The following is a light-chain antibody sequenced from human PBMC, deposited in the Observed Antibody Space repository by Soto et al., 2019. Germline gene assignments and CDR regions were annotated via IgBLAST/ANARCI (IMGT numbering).Light chain of an antibody. CDR3: SSYTSSSTVV. CDR2: DVS. CDR1: SSDVGGYNY. V-gene: IGLV2-14*01. J-gene: IGLJ2*01. Sequence: QSALTQPASLSGSPGQSITISCTGTSSDVGGYNYVSWYQQHPGKAPKLMIYDVSNRPSGVSNRFSGSKSGNTASLTISGLQAEDEADYYCSSYTSSSTVVFGGGTQVTVL.